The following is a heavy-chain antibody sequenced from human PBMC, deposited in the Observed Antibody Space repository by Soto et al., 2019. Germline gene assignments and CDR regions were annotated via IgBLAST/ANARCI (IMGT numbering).Heavy chain of an antibody. CDR1: GGSISSAAYY. CDR2: ISHSGST. CDR3: SREYTYGSNFFDC. Sequence: SETLSLTCTVSGGSISSAAYYWSWIRQHPGKGLEWIGYISHSGSTYYNPSLKSRVIISVDTSKNQFSLSLTSVTAADTAVYYCSREYTYGSNFFDCWGQGALVTVSS. D-gene: IGHD5-18*01. V-gene: IGHV4-31*03. J-gene: IGHJ4*02.